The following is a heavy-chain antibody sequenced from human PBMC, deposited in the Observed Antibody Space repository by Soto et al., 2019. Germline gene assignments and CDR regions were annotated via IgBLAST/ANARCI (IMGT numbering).Heavy chain of an antibody. CDR1: GFSFGDSA. CDR3: AVTDLPFRPLTEPTENGMAV. D-gene: IGHD3-3*02. CDR2: IVVVNGNT. Sequence: ELVQSGPEAREPGTSVKVSCRASGFSFGDSAVQWVRQGRGQRLEWIGWIVVVNGNTNYAQKFEGRVTLTRDASTSTRHIELTSVRAEDTAVYFCAVTDLPFRPLTEPTENGMAVWGQGTKVTVS. J-gene: IGHJ6*02. V-gene: IGHV1-58*01.